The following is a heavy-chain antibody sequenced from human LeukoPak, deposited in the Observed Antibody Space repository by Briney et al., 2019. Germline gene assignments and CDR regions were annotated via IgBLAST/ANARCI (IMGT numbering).Heavy chain of an antibody. J-gene: IGHJ6*02. CDR2: ISSSSSTI. CDR3: ARDEHYYDTGMDV. D-gene: IGHD3-22*01. CDR1: GFTFSSYS. Sequence: GGSLRLSCAASGFTFSSYSMNWVRQAPGKGLEWVSYISSSSSTIYYADSVKGRFTISRDNAKNSLYLQMNSLRAEDTAVYYCARDEHYYDTGMDVWGQGTMVTVSS. V-gene: IGHV3-48*04.